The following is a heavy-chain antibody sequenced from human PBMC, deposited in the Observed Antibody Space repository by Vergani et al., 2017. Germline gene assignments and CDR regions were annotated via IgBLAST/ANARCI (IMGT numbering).Heavy chain of an antibody. Sequence: EVQLVESGGGLVQPGGSLRLSCAASGFTFSSYSMNWVRQAPGKGLEWVSYISSSSSTIYYADSVKGRFTISRDNAKNSLYLQMNSLRDEDTAVYYCARDGRYSSPPRYYYGMDVWGQGTTVTVSS. CDR2: ISSSSSTI. V-gene: IGHV3-48*02. J-gene: IGHJ6*02. CDR3: ARDGRYSSPPRYYYGMDV. D-gene: IGHD6-13*01. CDR1: GFTFSSYS.